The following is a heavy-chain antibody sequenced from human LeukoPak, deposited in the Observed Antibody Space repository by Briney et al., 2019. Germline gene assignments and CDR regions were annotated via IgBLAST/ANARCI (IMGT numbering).Heavy chain of an antibody. V-gene: IGHV3-30*02. J-gene: IGHJ3*02. CDR3: AKEPLEWPPPDI. CDR1: GFTFTTFG. CDR2: ITYDGSNK. D-gene: IGHD3-3*01. Sequence: PGGSLRLSCAASGFTFTTFGMHWVRQAPGKGRGWGTFITYDGSNKYYADSVKGRFTISRDNSKRPMYLQMNSLRAEDTAVYYCAKEPLEWPPPDIWGEGTTVTVSS.